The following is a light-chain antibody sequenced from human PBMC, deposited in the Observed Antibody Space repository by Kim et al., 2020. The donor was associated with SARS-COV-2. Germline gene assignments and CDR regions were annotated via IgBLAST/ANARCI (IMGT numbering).Light chain of an antibody. Sequence: FPGERPPPSCRASQFVSNRFLARFQPRPGQAPQVILYGGTQQAPGTPDRFSGSGSGTDFTLIITRLETEDFAVYFCQQYGSSPWTFGQGTKVDIK. CDR3: QQYGSSPWT. CDR1: QFVSNRF. CDR2: GGT. V-gene: IGKV3-20*01. J-gene: IGKJ1*01.